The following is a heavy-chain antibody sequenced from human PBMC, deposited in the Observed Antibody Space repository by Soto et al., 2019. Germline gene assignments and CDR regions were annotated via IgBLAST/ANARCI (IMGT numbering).Heavy chain of an antibody. CDR2: IYYSGST. CDR1: GGSISGGGYY. CDR3: ARDVVASRGYCSGGSCYRGDWFDP. D-gene: IGHD2-15*01. Sequence: SETLSLTCTVSGGSISGGGYYWSWIRQHPGKGLEWIGYIYYSGSTYYNPSLKSRVTISADTSKNQFSLKLSSVTAADTAVYYCARDVVASRGYCSGGSCYRGDWFDPWGQGTLVTVSS. V-gene: IGHV4-31*03. J-gene: IGHJ5*02.